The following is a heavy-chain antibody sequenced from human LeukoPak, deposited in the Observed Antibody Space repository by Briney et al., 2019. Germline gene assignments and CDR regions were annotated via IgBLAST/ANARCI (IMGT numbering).Heavy chain of an antibody. CDR3: ARAKGITIFGVAPYYFDY. V-gene: IGHV4-31*03. Sequence: PSETLSLTCTVSGGSISSGGYYWSWIRQHPGKGLEWIGYTYYSGSTYYNPSLKSRVTISVDTSKNQFSLKLSSVTAADTAVYYCARAKGITIFGVAPYYFDYWGQGTLVTVSS. J-gene: IGHJ4*02. CDR1: GGSISSGGYY. D-gene: IGHD3-3*01. CDR2: TYYSGST.